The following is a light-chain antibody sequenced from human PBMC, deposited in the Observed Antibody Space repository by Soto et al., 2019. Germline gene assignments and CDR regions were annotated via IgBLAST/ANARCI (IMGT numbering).Light chain of an antibody. CDR2: AAS. CDR1: QGISNY. CDR3: QKYNSAPFT. Sequence: DIQMTQSPSSLSASVGDRVAITCRASQGISNYLAWYQQKPGKVPKLLIYAASTLQSGVPSRFSGSESGTDFTLTISSLQPEDVETYYFQKYNSAPFTFSPGTKVDIK. V-gene: IGKV1-27*01. J-gene: IGKJ3*01.